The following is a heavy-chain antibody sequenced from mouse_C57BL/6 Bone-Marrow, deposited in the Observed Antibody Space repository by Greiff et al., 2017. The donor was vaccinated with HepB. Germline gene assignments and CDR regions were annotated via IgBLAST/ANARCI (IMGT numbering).Heavy chain of an antibody. J-gene: IGHJ4*01. CDR3: ARDRPITTVVAYYAMDY. CDR1: GFTFSSYA. Sequence: EVQGVESGGGLVKPGGSLKLSCAASGFTFSSYAMSWVRQTPEKRLEWVATISDGGSYTYYPDNVKGRFTISRDNAKNNLYLQMSHLKSEDTAMYYCARDRPITTVVAYYAMDYWGQGTSVTVSS. D-gene: IGHD1-1*01. CDR2: ISDGGSYT. V-gene: IGHV5-4*01.